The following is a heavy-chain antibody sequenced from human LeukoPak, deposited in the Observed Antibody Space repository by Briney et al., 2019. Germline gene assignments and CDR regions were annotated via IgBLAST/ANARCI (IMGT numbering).Heavy chain of an antibody. D-gene: IGHD5-18*01. CDR3: ARARRGYSYGFVDY. J-gene: IGHJ4*02. V-gene: IGHV1-2*02. CDR2: INPNSGGT. CDR1: GYTFTSYD. Sequence: ASVKVSCKASGYTFTSYDINWVRQATGQGLEWMGWINPNSGGTNYAQKFQGRVTMTRDTSISTAYMELSRLRSDDTAVYYCARARRGYSYGFVDYWGQGTLVTVSS.